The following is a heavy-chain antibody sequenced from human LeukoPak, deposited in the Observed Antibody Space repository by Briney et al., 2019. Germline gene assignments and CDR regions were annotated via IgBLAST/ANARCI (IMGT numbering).Heavy chain of an antibody. D-gene: IGHD4-23*01. Sequence: PGGSLRLSCAASGVTFSTYAMTWVRQAPGKGLDWVSAIGGGGSSTYYADSVKGRFTISRDNSKNTLYLQMNSLAAEDTAVYYCANVVESVVTPNDHWGQGTLVTVSS. CDR1: GVTFSTYA. CDR2: IGGGGSST. J-gene: IGHJ4*02. CDR3: ANVVESVVTPNDH. V-gene: IGHV3-23*01.